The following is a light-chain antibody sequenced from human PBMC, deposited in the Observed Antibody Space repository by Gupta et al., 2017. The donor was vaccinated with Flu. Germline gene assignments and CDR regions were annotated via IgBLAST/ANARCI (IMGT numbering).Light chain of an antibody. CDR3: RQHNTYPFT. J-gene: IGKJ3*01. CDR1: QAIRQD. V-gene: IGKV1-17*01. CDR2: AAS. Sequence: DIQMTQPPSSLSASVGDRVTITCWASQAIRQDLGWFQHKPGEAPKRLIYAASNLQSGVPSRFSGSGSGTEFTLTISSLQPEDFATYYCRQHNTYPFTFGQGTKMDIK.